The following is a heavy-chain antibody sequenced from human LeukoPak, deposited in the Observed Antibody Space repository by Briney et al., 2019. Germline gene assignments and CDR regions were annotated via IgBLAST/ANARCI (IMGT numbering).Heavy chain of an antibody. J-gene: IGHJ4*02. CDR2: IYYSGST. D-gene: IGHD3-22*01. V-gene: IGHV4-39*01. Sequence: SETLSLTCTVSGGSISSSSYYWGWIRQPPGKGLEWIGSIYYSGSTYYNPSLKSRVTISVDTSKNQFSLKLSSVTAADTAVYYCARGPDYASSGYNFDYWGQGTLVTVSS. CDR1: GGSISSSSYY. CDR3: ARGPDYASSGYNFDY.